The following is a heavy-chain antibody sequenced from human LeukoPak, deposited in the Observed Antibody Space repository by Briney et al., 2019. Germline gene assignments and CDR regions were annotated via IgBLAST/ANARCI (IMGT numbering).Heavy chain of an antibody. V-gene: IGHV3-21*01. CDR1: GFTFSSYT. CDR2: ISGSNSYI. J-gene: IGHJ4*02. Sequence: GGSLRLSCAASGFTFSSYTMHWIRQAPGKGLEWVSSISGSNSYIFYANSVKGRFTVSRDNAKDSLYLQMNSLRAEDTAVYYCARALTTLTYEGYWGQGTLVPSPQ. CDR3: ARALTTLTYEGY. D-gene: IGHD1-1*01.